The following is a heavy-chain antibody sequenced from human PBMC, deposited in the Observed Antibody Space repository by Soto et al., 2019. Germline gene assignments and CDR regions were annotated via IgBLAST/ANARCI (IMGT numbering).Heavy chain of an antibody. J-gene: IGHJ4*02. CDR2: ISAHNGNT. Sequence: QVHLVQSGAEVKKPGASVKVSCKGSGYAFTTYGITWVRQAPGQGLGRMGWISAHNGNTNYAQKLQGRATVTRDTSTSTAYMERRSLGSADTAVYYCERGRYGDYWGQGALVTVSS. V-gene: IGHV1-18*01. CDR1: GYAFTTYG. D-gene: IGHD1-1*01. CDR3: ERGRYGDY.